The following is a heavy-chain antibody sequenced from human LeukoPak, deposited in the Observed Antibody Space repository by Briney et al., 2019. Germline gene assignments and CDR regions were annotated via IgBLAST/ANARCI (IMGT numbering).Heavy chain of an antibody. Sequence: GGSLRLSCAASGFTFSSYWMSWVRQAPGKGLEWVAVIWYDGSNKYYADSVKGRFTISRDNSKNTLYLQMNSLRAEDTAVYYCARHRYGAVAGNFDYWGQGTLVTVSS. CDR3: ARHRYGAVAGNFDY. V-gene: IGHV3-33*08. J-gene: IGHJ4*02. D-gene: IGHD6-19*01. CDR1: GFTFSSYW. CDR2: IWYDGSNK.